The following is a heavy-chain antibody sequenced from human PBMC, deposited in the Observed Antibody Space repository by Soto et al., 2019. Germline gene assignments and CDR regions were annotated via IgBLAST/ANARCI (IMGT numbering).Heavy chain of an antibody. CDR1: GFTFSNAW. CDR3: TTTYQGAAAGFDP. J-gene: IGHJ5*02. D-gene: IGHD2-2*01. V-gene: IGHV3-15*01. CDR2: IKSKTDGGTT. Sequence: GGSLRLSCAASGFTFSNAWMRWVRQAPGKGLEWVGRIKSKTDGGTTDYAAPVKGRFTISRDDSKDTLYLQMNSLKTEDTAVYYCTTTYQGAAAGFDPWGQGTLVTVSS.